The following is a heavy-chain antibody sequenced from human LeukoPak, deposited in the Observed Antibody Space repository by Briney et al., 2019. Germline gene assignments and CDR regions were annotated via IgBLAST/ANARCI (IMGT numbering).Heavy chain of an antibody. CDR1: GGSISSYY. Sequence: SETLSLTCTVSGGSISSYYWSWIRQPPGKGLEWIGYIYYSGSTNYNPSLKSRVTISVDTSKNQFSLKLSSVTAADTTVYYCALGDSRDGRPFDYWGQGTLVIVSS. J-gene: IGHJ4*02. V-gene: IGHV4-59*08. CDR2: IYYSGST. D-gene: IGHD3-22*01. CDR3: ALGDSRDGRPFDY.